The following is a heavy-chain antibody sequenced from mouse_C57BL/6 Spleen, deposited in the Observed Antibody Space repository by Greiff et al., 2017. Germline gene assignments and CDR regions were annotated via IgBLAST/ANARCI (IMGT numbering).Heavy chain of an antibody. CDR3: AREGAYYGNLWYLDD. D-gene: IGHD2-1*01. CDR2: INHDGGST. Sequence: EVQLEQSEGGLVQPGASMKLSCTASGYTFSNYYMAWVRQVPEQGLEWVGKINHDGGSTNYLDCLKSRFSISGDNAKNILYLQLSRLKSEDTATYYCAREGAYYGNLWYLDDWGKGTTVTVSS. CDR1: GYTFSNYY. J-gene: IGHJ1*03. V-gene: IGHV5-16*01.